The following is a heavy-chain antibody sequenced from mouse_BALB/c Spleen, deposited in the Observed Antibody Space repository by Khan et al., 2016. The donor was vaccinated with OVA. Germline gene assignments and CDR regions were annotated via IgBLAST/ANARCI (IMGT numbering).Heavy chain of an antibody. CDR1: GFTFSTYA. CDR2: ISSDGDYT. V-gene: IGHV5-9-3*01. Sequence: VELVESGGGLVKPGGSLKLSCAASGFTFSTYAMSWVRQTPEKRLEWVATISSDGDYTYFPDNVTGRFTISRDNAKNTLCLQMTSLRSEDTAMYYCARSPYGNFAYRGQGTLVTVSA. J-gene: IGHJ3*01. CDR3: ARSPYGNFAY. D-gene: IGHD2-1*01.